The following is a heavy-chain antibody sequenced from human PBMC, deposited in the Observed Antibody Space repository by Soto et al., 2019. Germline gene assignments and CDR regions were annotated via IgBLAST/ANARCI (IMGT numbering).Heavy chain of an antibody. CDR1: GGSFSGYY. Sequence: QVQLQQWGAGPLRPLETLSLTCGVSGGSFSGYYWAWIRQSPGKGLEGIGEINDRGSINYNPSLKSRVSISVDTSKKHYSLHLRSVTAADTAVYYCARESHDILTGPPWVWYFDLWGRGTLVTVSS. V-gene: IGHV4-34*01. CDR2: INDRGSI. D-gene: IGHD3-9*01. CDR3: ARESHDILTGPPWVWYFDL. J-gene: IGHJ2*01.